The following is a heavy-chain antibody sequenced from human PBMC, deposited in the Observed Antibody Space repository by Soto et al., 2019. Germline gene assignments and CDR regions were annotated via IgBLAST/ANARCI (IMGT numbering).Heavy chain of an antibody. CDR2: INPDGSTT. Sequence: EVQLVESGGGLVQPGGSLRLSCAASGFTFSSHWMHWARQAPGEGLVWVARINPDGSTTNFADSVKGRFTVSRDNAKNTVYLQVNSLRAGDMAVYYSARVCIYASYKDIWGQGNLVTVSS. CDR3: ARVCIYASYKDI. CDR1: GFTFSSHW. J-gene: IGHJ4*02. D-gene: IGHD3-16*01. V-gene: IGHV3-74*01.